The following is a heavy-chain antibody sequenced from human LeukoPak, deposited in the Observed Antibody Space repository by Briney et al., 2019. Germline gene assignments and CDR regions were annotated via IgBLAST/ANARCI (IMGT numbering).Heavy chain of an antibody. Sequence: PSETLSLTCTVSGGSVSSDSYYWSWIRQPPGKGLEWIGYIFYGGSTTYNPSLKSRVTISVDTSKNQFSLKLSSVTAADTALYYCARVPVSGLPKYFDFWGQGTQVTVSS. CDR3: ARVPVSGLPKYFDF. CDR2: IFYGGST. CDR1: GGSVSSDSYY. D-gene: IGHD5-12*01. V-gene: IGHV4-61*01. J-gene: IGHJ4*02.